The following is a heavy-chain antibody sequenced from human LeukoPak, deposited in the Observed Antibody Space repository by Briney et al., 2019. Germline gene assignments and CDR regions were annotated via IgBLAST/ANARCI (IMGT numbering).Heavy chain of an antibody. D-gene: IGHD6-13*01. J-gene: IGHJ4*02. Sequence: ASVKVSCKASGYTFTSYGISWVRQAPGQGLEWMGWISAYNGNTNYAQKFQGRVTMTRDTSISTAYMELSRLRSDDTAVYYCARDLDSSSWTDYWGQGTLVTVSS. V-gene: IGHV1-18*01. CDR3: ARDLDSSSWTDY. CDR2: ISAYNGNT. CDR1: GYTFTSYG.